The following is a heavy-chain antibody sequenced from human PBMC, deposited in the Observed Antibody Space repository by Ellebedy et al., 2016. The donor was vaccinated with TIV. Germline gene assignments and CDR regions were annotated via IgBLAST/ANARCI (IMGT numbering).Heavy chain of an antibody. CDR2: IYPGDSDT. Sequence: ASMKVSCXGSGYSFTSYWIGWVRQMPGKGLEWMGIIYPGDSDTRYSPSFQGQVTISADKSISTAYLQWSSLKASDTAMYYCARLTDYSVIDYWGQGTLVTVSS. J-gene: IGHJ4*02. CDR3: ARLTDYSVIDY. D-gene: IGHD4-11*01. CDR1: GYSFTSYW. V-gene: IGHV5-51*01.